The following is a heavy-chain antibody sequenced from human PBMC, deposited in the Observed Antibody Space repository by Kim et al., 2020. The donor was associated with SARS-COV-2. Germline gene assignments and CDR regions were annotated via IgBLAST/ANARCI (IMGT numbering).Heavy chain of an antibody. D-gene: IGHD3-16*02. CDR1: GGSISSYY. CDR3: ARGGYDYIWGSYRPDYYYYYMGV. V-gene: IGHV4-59*01. CDR2: IYYSGST. J-gene: IGHJ6*03. Sequence: SETLSLTCTVSGGSISSYYWSWIRQPPGKGLEWIGYIYYSGSTNYNPSLKSRVTISVDTSKNQFSLKLSSVTAADTAVYYCARGGYDYIWGSYRPDYYYYYMGVWGKETTVTVSS.